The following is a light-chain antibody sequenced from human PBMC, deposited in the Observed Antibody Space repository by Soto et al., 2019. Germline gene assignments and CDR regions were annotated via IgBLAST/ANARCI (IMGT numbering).Light chain of an antibody. CDR1: QSISSW. CDR2: DAS. CDR3: QQYNSYPLT. V-gene: IGKV1-5*01. J-gene: IGKJ4*01. Sequence: DIQMTQSPSTLSASVGDRVTITCRARQSISSWLAWYQQKPGKAPKLLIYDASSLESGVPSSFSGSGSGTEFTRTIISLQPDDFAAYYCQQYNSYPLTFGGGTKVEIK.